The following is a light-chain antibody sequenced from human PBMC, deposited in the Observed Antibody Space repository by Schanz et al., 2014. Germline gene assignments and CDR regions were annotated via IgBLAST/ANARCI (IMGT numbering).Light chain of an antibody. Sequence: EIVLTQSSGTLSLSPGERATLSCRASQSVASNFLAWYQQRPGQAPRLLIYGASSRATGVPDRFSGSGSGTAFTLTITRLETEDFAVYFCQQYGSSPYTFGLGTKLEIK. CDR3: QQYGSSPYT. CDR2: GAS. CDR1: QSVASNF. J-gene: IGKJ2*01. V-gene: IGKV3-20*01.